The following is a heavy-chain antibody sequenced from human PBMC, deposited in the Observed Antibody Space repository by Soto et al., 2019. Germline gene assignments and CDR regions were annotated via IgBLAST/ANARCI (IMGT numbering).Heavy chain of an antibody. CDR1: GGTFSNYA. V-gene: IGHV1-69*12. CDR3: ARDLLGFGYTYGAV. CDR2: IIPIDATV. D-gene: IGHD6-25*01. Sequence: QVQLVQSGAEVKKPGSSVKVSCKASGGTFSNYALISWVRQAPGQGLEWMGGIIPIDATVNYAQKFQGRITITADESTPVGNTDLGSLRSEDTAMYYCARDLLGFGYTYGAVWGRGTTVTVSS. J-gene: IGHJ6*01.